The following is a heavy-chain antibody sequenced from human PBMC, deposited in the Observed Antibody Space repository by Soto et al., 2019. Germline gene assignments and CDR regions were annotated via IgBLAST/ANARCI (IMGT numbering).Heavy chain of an antibody. V-gene: IGHV1-18*01. J-gene: IGHJ6*01. CDR3: VMVDNYVTPTPQDG. CDR1: GYIFVHYG. CDR2: ISPYTGNT. Sequence: QVQLVQSGDEVKKPGASVKVSCKASGYIFVHYGIAWVRQAPGQGLEWMGWISPYTGNTHSATKVQGRLTMTTDTSTSTAYMDLGSLTSDDTAVYYCVMVDNYVTPTPQDGWGQGTTVTVSA. D-gene: IGHD3-16*01.